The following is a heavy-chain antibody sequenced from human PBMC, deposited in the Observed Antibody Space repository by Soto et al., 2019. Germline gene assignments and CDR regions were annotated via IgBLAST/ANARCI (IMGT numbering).Heavy chain of an antibody. V-gene: IGHV1-18*01. J-gene: IGHJ4*02. CDR1: GYTFTSYG. CDR3: ARDVADTATVLPNYFDY. CDR2: ISAYNGNT. D-gene: IGHD5-18*01. Sequence: GASVKVSCKASGYTFTSYGISWVRQAPGQGLEWMGWISAYNGNTNYAQKLQGRVTMTTDTSTSTAYMELRSLRSDDTAVYYCARDVADTATVLPNYFDYWGQGTLVTVSS.